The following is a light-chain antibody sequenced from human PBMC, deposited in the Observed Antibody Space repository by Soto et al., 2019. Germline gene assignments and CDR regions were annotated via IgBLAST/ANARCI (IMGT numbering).Light chain of an antibody. Sequence: ELGLTQSPATLSLSPGERAIVSCRASQSGSNFLAWYQQKPGQAPRLLLFDVSTRATAVPPRFSGSGSGTDFTLTIIGLEPEDFEIYYCQQRSNWPLTFGGGTKVEIK. V-gene: IGKV3-11*01. CDR3: QQRSNWPLT. J-gene: IGKJ4*01. CDR1: QSGSNF. CDR2: DVS.